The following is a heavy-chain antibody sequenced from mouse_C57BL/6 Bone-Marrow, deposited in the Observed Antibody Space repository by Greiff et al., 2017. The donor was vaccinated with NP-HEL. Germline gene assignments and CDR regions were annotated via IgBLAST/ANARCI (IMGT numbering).Heavy chain of an antibody. CDR3: ARTPYYYGSSYAMDY. Sequence: EVKLMESGGGLVQPGGSLKLSCAASGFTFSDYYMYWVRQTPEKRLEWVAYISNGGGSTYYPDTVKGRFTISRDNAKNTLYLQMSRLKSEDTAMYYCARTPYYYGSSYAMDYWGQGTSVTVSS. D-gene: IGHD1-1*01. V-gene: IGHV5-12*01. CDR1: GFTFSDYY. CDR2: ISNGGGST. J-gene: IGHJ4*01.